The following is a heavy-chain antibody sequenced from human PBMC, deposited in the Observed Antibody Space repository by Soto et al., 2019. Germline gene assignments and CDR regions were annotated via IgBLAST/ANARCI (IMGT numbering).Heavy chain of an antibody. J-gene: IGHJ6*02. D-gene: IGHD6-19*01. CDR1: EFTFSNYV. CDR2: ISYDGSDK. CDR3: AKDLARHIAVAGTFFDYDYYGMDV. V-gene: IGHV3-30*18. Sequence: GGSLRLSCAASEFTFSNYVMHWVRQAPGKGLEWVALISYDGSDKYYADSVKGRFTISRDNSKNTLYLQMNSLRPEDTAVYYCAKDLARHIAVAGTFFDYDYYGMDVWGQGTTVTVS.